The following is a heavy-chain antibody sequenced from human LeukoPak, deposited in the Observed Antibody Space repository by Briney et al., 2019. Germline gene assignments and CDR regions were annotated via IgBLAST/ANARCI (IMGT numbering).Heavy chain of an antibody. CDR1: GYTFANFG. CDR3: ARTCSSRSCYMVH. CDR2: ISVYNGNT. D-gene: IGHD2-15*01. J-gene: IGHJ4*02. V-gene: IGHV1-18*01. Sequence: GASVKVSCKASGYTFANFGITWVRQAPGQGLEWMGWISVYNGNTNYAQNLQGRVTLTTDTSTSTAYMALRSLRADDTALYYCARTCSSRSCYMVHWVQGTLVTVSS.